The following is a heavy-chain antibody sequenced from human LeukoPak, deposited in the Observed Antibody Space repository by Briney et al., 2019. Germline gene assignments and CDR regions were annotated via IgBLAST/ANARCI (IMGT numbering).Heavy chain of an antibody. Sequence: SETLSLTCTVSGGSIRSSNYYWGWIRQPPGKGLEWIGSIYYSGSTNYNPSLKSRVTISVDTSKNQFSLKLSSVTAADTAVYYCARGQTWGVYYFDYWGQGTLVTVSS. V-gene: IGHV4-39*07. CDR2: IYYSGST. D-gene: IGHD3-16*01. CDR1: GGSIRSSNYY. J-gene: IGHJ4*02. CDR3: ARGQTWGVYYFDY.